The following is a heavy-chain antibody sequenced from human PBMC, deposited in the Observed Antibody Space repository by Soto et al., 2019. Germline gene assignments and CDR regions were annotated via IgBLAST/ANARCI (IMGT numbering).Heavy chain of an antibody. J-gene: IGHJ3*01. V-gene: IGHV3-21*02. D-gene: IGHD2-15*01. CDR3: ARGYCGGVGCYLRRDAFDV. Sequence: EVQLVESGGGLVMPGGSLRLSCAASGFTFASYHMSWVRQAPGKGLDWVSSINPSSSHIYYADSVRGRFTISRDDSNNSLYLHMNSLRTEDVATYYCARGYCGGVGCYLRRDAFDVWGQGTTVMVSS. CDR2: INPSSSHI. CDR1: GFTFASYH.